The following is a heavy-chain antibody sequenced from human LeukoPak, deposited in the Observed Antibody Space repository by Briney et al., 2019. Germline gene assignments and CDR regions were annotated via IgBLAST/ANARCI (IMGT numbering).Heavy chain of an antibody. V-gene: IGHV4-34*01. Sequence: PSETLSLTCAVYGGPFSGYYWSWIRQPPGKGLEWIGEINHSGSTNYNPSLKSRVTISVDTSKNQFSLKLSSVTAADTAVYYCARGPRKYCSGGSCYSRPYDYWGQGTLVTVSS. CDR1: GGPFSGYY. CDR2: INHSGST. D-gene: IGHD2-15*01. CDR3: ARGPRKYCSGGSCYSRPYDY. J-gene: IGHJ4*02.